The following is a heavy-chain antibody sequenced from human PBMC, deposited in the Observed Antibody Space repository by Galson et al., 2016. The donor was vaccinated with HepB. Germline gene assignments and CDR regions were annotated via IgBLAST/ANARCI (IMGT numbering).Heavy chain of an antibody. CDR1: GFTFNYYW. D-gene: IGHD4-17*01. J-gene: IGHJ5*02. CDR2: INQDGFEK. V-gene: IGHV3-7*01. CDR3: ARSGEPS. Sequence: SLRLSCATSGFTFNYYWVTWVRQAPGKGLEWVANINQDGFEKYYVGSVEGRFTISRDNAKKSLYLQMDSLRAEDTAVYYCARSGEPSWGQGTLVTVSS.